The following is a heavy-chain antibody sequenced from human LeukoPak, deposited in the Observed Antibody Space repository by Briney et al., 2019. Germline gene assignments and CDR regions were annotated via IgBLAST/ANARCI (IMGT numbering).Heavy chain of an antibody. CDR2: ISGSGRNT. J-gene: IGHJ4*02. Sequence: GGTLRLSCAASGFIFNNYALSWVRQTPGKGLEWVSAISGSGRNTYYADSVKGRFTISRDNSKNTLYLQMNSLRAEDTAVYYCAREGYYDSTEKPDYWGQGTLVTVSS. V-gene: IGHV3-23*01. D-gene: IGHD3-22*01. CDR3: AREGYYDSTEKPDY. CDR1: GFIFNNYA.